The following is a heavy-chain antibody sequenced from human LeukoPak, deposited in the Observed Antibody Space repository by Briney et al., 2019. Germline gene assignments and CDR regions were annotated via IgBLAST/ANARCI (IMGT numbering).Heavy chain of an antibody. CDR3: ARDLGRRSIMFDP. Sequence: LTGGSLRLSCAASGFTFSSYAMHWVRQAPGKGLEWVAVISYDGSNKYYADSVKGRFTISRDNSKNTLYLQMNSLRAEDTAVYYCARDLGRRSIMFDPWGQGTLVTVSS. D-gene: IGHD6-13*01. CDR1: GFTFSSYA. V-gene: IGHV3-30-3*01. J-gene: IGHJ5*02. CDR2: ISYDGSNK.